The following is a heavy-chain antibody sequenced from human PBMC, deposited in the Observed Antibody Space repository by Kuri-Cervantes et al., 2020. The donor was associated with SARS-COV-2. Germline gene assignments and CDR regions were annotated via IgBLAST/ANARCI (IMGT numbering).Heavy chain of an antibody. D-gene: IGHD5-12*01. V-gene: IGHV1-2*02. J-gene: IGHJ3*02. Sequence: ASVKVSCKVSGYTLTELSMHWVRQAPGQGLEWMGWINPNSGGTNYAQKFQGRVTMTRDTSISTAYMELSRLRSDDTAVYYCARGRGIQWDAFDIWGQGTMVTVSS. CDR3: ARGRGIQWDAFDI. CDR1: GYTLTELS. CDR2: INPNSGGT.